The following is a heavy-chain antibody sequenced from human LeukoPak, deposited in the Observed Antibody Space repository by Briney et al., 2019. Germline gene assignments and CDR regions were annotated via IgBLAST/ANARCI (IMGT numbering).Heavy chain of an antibody. J-gene: IGHJ5*02. CDR2: INPSGGST. V-gene: IGHV1-46*04. CDR1: GFTFTSYY. Sequence: GSGVKVSCKASGFTFTSYYMHGVGQAAGQGGEGVGIINPSGGSTSNAQKLQGRVTMTRDTSPSTVYMELSSLRAEDTAVYFCAKSRSGSANRALQIFDHWGQGTLVTVSS. D-gene: IGHD2-15*01. CDR3: AKSRSGSANRALQIFDH.